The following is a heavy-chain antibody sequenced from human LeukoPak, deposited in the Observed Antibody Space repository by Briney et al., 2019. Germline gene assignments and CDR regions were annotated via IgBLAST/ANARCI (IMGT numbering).Heavy chain of an antibody. D-gene: IGHD5-24*01. V-gene: IGHV1-69*05. CDR3: ARWLEFGYDAFDI. Sequence: SVKVSCKASGGTFSSYAISWVRQAPGQGLEWMGRIIPIFGTANYAQKFQGRVTITTDGSTSTAYMELSSLRSEDTAVYYCARWLEFGYDAFDIWGQGTMVTVSS. J-gene: IGHJ3*02. CDR1: GGTFSSYA. CDR2: IIPIFGTA.